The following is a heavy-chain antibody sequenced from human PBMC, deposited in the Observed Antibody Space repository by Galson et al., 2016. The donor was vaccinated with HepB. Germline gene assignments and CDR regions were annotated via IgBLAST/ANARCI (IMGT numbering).Heavy chain of an antibody. CDR1: GFTFNNYG. J-gene: IGHJ6*04. CDR3: VEGSTAPAV. Sequence: SLRLSCAASGFTFNNYGMTWVRQAPGKGLEVVSSISRSGDSTDYADSVKGRFTISRDNSKNTLSPQMNSLGAEDTAVYYCVEGSTAPAVWGKGTTVTVSS. V-gene: IGHV3-23*01. CDR2: ISRSGDST. D-gene: IGHD1-26*01.